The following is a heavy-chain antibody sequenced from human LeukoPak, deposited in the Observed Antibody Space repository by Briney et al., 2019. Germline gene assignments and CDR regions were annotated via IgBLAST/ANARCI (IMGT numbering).Heavy chain of an antibody. Sequence: GGSLRLSCTASGFTLSSYWMSWVRQAPGKGLEWVANIKQDGSEKDYVDSVKGRFTISRDNAKNSLYLQMNSLRAEDTAVYYCARYCGGDCYGMDVWGQGTTVTVSS. CDR1: GFTLSSYW. CDR2: IKQDGSEK. D-gene: IGHD2-21*01. V-gene: IGHV3-7*01. CDR3: ARYCGGDCYGMDV. J-gene: IGHJ6*02.